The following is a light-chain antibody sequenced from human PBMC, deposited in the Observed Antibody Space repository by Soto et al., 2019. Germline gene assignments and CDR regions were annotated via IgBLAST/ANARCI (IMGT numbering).Light chain of an antibody. Sequence: QSVLTQPASVSGSPGPSITLSCTGTSSDVGSYNLVSWYQQHPGKAPKLMIYEGSKRPSGVSNRFSGSKSGNTASLTISGLQAEDEADYYCCSYAGSSSHVFGTGTKLTVL. CDR2: EGS. V-gene: IGLV2-23*01. J-gene: IGLJ1*01. CDR3: CSYAGSSSHV. CDR1: SSDVGSYNL.